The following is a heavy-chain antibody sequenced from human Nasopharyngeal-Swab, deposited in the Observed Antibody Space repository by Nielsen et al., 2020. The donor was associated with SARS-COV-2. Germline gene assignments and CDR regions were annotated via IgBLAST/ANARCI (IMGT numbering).Heavy chain of an antibody. Sequence: ASVKVSCKPSGYTFTGHNMHWVRQAPGQGLEWMAIFDPRGDSTSHAQKFQGRLTMTTDTTTSTVYMELSRLRSADTAVYYCARVPAVAASRIDYWGQGTLVTASS. CDR2: FDPRGDST. D-gene: IGHD6-19*01. CDR3: ARVPAVAASRIDY. J-gene: IGHJ4*02. V-gene: IGHV1-46*01. CDR1: GYTFTGHN.